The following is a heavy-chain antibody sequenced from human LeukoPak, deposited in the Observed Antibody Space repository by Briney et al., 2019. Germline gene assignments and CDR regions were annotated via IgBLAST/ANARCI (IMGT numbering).Heavy chain of an antibody. Sequence: GGSLRLSCAASGFTFSSYAMSWVRQAPGKGLEWVSTISGSGAYTYYADSVKGRFTVSRDNSKNTLYLQMNSLRAEDTAVYYCAKYFASGSYYKLPHWGQGTLVTVSS. CDR1: GFTFSSYA. D-gene: IGHD3-10*01. V-gene: IGHV3-23*01. J-gene: IGHJ1*01. CDR3: AKYFASGSYYKLPH. CDR2: ISGSGAYT.